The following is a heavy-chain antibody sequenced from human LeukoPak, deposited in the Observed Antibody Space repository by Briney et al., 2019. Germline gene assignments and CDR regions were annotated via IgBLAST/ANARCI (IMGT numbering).Heavy chain of an antibody. J-gene: IGHJ4*02. CDR3: ARGVDYYENSGTIDY. CDR1: GFTFSDYG. D-gene: IGHD3-22*01. V-gene: IGHV3-33*01. Sequence: GKSLRLSCTASGFTFSDYGMHWVRQPPGKGLEWVAIIWYDGSNKTYEDSVKGRFTISGDNSKNTLYLQMNSLRAEDTAVYYCARGVDYYENSGTIDYWGQGTLVTVSS. CDR2: IWYDGSNK.